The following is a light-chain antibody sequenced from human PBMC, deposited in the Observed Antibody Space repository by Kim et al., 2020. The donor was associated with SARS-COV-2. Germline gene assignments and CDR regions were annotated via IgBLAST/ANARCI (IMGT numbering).Light chain of an antibody. J-gene: IGLJ3*02. CDR1: YSNIGTHT. V-gene: IGLV1-44*01. CDR2: TNN. Sequence: ELTQPPSISETPGQRVTISCSGTYSNIGTHTVNWYQQFPGTAPKLLIHTNNERPSGVPDRFSGSKSGTSASLATSGLQPEDEADYYCAAWDDILNGWVFGGGTQLTGL. CDR3: AAWDDILNGWV.